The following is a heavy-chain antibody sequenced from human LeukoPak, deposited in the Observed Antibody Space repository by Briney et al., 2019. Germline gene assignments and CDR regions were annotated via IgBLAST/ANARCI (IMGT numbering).Heavy chain of an antibody. J-gene: IGHJ6*03. CDR1: GFTFSSYG. V-gene: IGHV3-30*02. D-gene: IGHD3-3*01. CDR2: IRYDGSNK. CDR3: AKVARNYDFWVDYYYYMDV. Sequence: PGRSLRLSCAASGFTFSSYGMHWVRQAPGKGLEWVAFIRYDGSNKYYADSVKGRFTISRDNSKNTLYLQMNSLRAEDTAVYYCAKVARNYDFWVDYYYYMDVWGKGTTVTVSS.